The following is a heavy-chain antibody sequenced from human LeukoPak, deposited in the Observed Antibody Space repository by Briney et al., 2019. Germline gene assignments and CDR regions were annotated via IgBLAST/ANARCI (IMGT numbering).Heavy chain of an antibody. D-gene: IGHD6-13*01. CDR1: GFTFDEYA. J-gene: IGHJ4*02. CDR3: ARAKLLSSSWTQFDY. Sequence: LRLSCAASGFTFDEYAMHWVRQAPGKGLEWIGRIYTSGSTNFNPSLKSRVTISVDTSKNQFSLQLSSVTAADTAVYYCARAKLLSSSWTQFDYWGQGTLVTVSS. CDR2: IYTSGST. V-gene: IGHV4-4*07.